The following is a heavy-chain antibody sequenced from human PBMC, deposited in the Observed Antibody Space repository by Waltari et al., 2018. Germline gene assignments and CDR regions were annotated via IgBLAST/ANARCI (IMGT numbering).Heavy chain of an antibody. CDR1: GGSISSYY. CDR3: ARGFYGSGSYYNYYYYGMDV. Sequence: QVQLQESGPGLVKPSETLSLTCTVPGGSISSYYWSWLRQPPGNGLGWIGYTYYSGRTNYNPALKSRVTISVDTSKNQFSLKLSSVTAADTAVYYCARGFYGSGSYYNYYYYGMDVWGQGTTVTVSS. J-gene: IGHJ6*02. V-gene: IGHV4-59*01. D-gene: IGHD3-10*01. CDR2: TYYSGRT.